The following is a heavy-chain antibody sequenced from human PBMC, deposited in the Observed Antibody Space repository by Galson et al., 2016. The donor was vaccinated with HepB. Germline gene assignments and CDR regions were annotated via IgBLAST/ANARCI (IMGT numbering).Heavy chain of an antibody. CDR2: TYYWSKWYN. D-gene: IGHD2-2*01. CDR3: AREPPVVPPTYYYYMDV. Sequence: CAISGDSVSSNNAGCNWIRQSPSRGLEWLGKTYYWSKWYNDYSVSLKGRITITSDTSKNQFSLHLNSVTPEDTAVYYCAREPPVVPPTYYYYMDVWGEGTTVTVSS. J-gene: IGHJ6*03. V-gene: IGHV6-1*01. CDR1: GDSVSSNNAG.